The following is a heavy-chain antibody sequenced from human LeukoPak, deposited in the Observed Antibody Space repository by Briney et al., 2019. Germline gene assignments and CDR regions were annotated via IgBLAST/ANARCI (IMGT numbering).Heavy chain of an antibody. CDR3: AKERGGWYYFDD. V-gene: IGHV3-23*01. Sequence: PGGSLRLSCAASGFTFSSYAMHWVRQAPGKGLEWVSSISGATGTTYYADSVKGRFAISRDNSKNTLYLQMNSLRAEDTAVYYCAKERGGWYYFDDWGQGTLVTVSS. CDR2: ISGATGTT. J-gene: IGHJ4*02. CDR1: GFTFSSYA. D-gene: IGHD6-19*01.